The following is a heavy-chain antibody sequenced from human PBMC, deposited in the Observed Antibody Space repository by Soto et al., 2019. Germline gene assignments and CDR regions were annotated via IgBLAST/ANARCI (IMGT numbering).Heavy chain of an antibody. Sequence: GGSLRLSCAASGFTFSDYYMSWIRQAPGKGLEWVSYISSSGSTIYYADSVKGRFTISRDNAKNSLYLQMNSLRAEDTAVYYCARDFYGSGISKYYYYYYMDVWGKGTTVTVSS. CDR3: ARDFYGSGISKYYYYYYMDV. D-gene: IGHD3-10*01. CDR2: ISSSGSTI. J-gene: IGHJ6*03. V-gene: IGHV3-11*01. CDR1: GFTFSDYY.